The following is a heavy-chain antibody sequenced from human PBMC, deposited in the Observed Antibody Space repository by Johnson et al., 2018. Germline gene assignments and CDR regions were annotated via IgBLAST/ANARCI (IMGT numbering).Heavy chain of an antibody. V-gene: IGHV3-30*18. Sequence: VQLVESGGGVVQPGRSLRLSCAASGFTFSSYGMHWVRQAPGKGLEWVAVISYDGSNKYYADSVKGRFTISRDNSKNTLFLQMNSLRAEDTAVFYCAKEYSSSSEYFQHWGQGTLVTVSS. CDR1: GFTFSSYG. CDR2: ISYDGSNK. J-gene: IGHJ1*01. D-gene: IGHD6-6*01. CDR3: AKEYSSSSEYFQH.